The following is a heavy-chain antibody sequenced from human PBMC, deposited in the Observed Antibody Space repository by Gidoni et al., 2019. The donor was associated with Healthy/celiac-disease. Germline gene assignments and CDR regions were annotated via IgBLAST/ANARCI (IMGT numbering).Heavy chain of an antibody. Sequence: QITLKESGPTLVKPTQTLTLTCTFSGFSLSTSGVGVGWIRQPPGTALEWLALIYWDDDKRYSPSLKSRLTITKDTSKNQVVLTMTNMDPVDTATYYCAHTSYNSSSWSFDYWGQGTLVTVSS. D-gene: IGHD6-13*01. V-gene: IGHV2-5*02. CDR2: IYWDDDK. J-gene: IGHJ4*02. CDR3: AHTSYNSSSWSFDY. CDR1: GFSLSTSGVG.